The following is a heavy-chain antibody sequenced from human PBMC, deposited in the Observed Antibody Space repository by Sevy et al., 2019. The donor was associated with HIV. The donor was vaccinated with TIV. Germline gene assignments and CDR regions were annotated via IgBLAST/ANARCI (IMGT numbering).Heavy chain of an antibody. CDR2: IRSKGYGGTT. V-gene: IGHV3-49*03. CDR3: ARGPRGNYVFDY. Sequence: GGSLRLSCTASGFIFGDYAMSWFRQAPGKGLDWVGFIRSKGYGGTTEYAASVKGRFTISRDESKSIAYLQMNSLKTEDTGLYYCARGPRGNYVFDYWGQGTLVTVSS. D-gene: IGHD4-4*01. CDR1: GFIFGDYA. J-gene: IGHJ4*02.